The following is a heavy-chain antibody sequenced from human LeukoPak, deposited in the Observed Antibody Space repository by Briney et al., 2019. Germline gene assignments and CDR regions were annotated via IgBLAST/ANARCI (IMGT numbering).Heavy chain of an antibody. CDR3: TTGIGNYYYY. Sequence: PGGSLRLSCTGSGFTFSSYAMTWVRQAPGKGLEWVSTINKGGGTTYDTASVKGRFTISRDNAKNTLYLQMDSLRAEDTAVYYCTTGIGNYYYYWGQGTLVTVAS. J-gene: IGHJ4*02. CDR2: INKGGGTT. D-gene: IGHD1-14*01. V-gene: IGHV3-23*01. CDR1: GFTFSSYA.